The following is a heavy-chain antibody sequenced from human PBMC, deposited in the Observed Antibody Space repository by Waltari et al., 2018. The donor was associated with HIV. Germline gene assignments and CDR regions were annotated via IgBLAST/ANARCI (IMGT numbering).Heavy chain of an antibody. J-gene: IGHJ3*02. CDR1: GFTLSSDI. CDR2: ISSSSSTI. V-gene: IGHV3-48*02. D-gene: IGHD1-26*01. CDR3: ARSWELLRQFAFDI. Sequence: EVQLVESGGGLVQPGGSLRLSCAASGFTLSSDILHWVRQAPGKGLEWVSYISSSSSTIYYADSVKGRFTISRDNAKNSLYLQMNSLRDEDTAVYYCARSWELLRQFAFDIWGQGTMVTVSS.